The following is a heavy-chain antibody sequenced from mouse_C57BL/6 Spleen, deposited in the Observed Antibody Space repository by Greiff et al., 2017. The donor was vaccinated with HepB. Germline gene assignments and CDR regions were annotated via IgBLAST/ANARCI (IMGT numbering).Heavy chain of an antibody. CDR1: GYTFTSYC. D-gene: IGHD4-1*01. CDR3: AICQLTGTSDWYFDV. Sequence: QVQLQQPGAELVKPGASVKVSCKASGYTFTSYCMHWVKQRPGQGLEWIGRIHPSDSDTNYNQKFKGKATLTVDKSSSTAYMQLSSLTSEDSAVYYCAICQLTGTSDWYFDVWGTGTTVTVSS. V-gene: IGHV1-74*01. J-gene: IGHJ1*03. CDR2: IHPSDSDT.